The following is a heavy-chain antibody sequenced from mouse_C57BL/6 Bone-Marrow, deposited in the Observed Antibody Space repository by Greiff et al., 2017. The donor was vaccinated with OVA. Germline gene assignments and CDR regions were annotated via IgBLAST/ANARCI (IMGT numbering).Heavy chain of an antibody. V-gene: IGHV6-3*01. D-gene: IGHD4-1*01. Sequence: EVKLVESGGGLVQPGGSMKLSCVASGFTFSNYWMNWVRQSPETGLEWVAQIRLKSDNYATHYAESVKGRFTISREDSKSSVYLQMNNLRAEDTGIYYCTKGTGTSDYWGQGTTLTVSS. CDR3: TKGTGTSDY. CDR1: GFTFSNYW. J-gene: IGHJ2*01. CDR2: IRLKSDNYAT.